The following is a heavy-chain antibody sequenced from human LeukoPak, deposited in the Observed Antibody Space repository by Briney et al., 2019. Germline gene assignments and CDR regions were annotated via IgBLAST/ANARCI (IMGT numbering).Heavy chain of an antibody. D-gene: IGHD1-26*01. CDR1: GFTFSSYA. J-gene: IGHJ3*02. V-gene: IGHV3-23*01. CDR2: ISGSGGST. CDR3: AKDRPGAKGAFDI. Sequence: GGSLRLSCAASGFTFSSYAMSWVCQAPGKGLVWVSAISGSGGSTYYADSVKGRFTISRDNSKNTLYLQMNSLRAEDTAVYYCAKDRPGAKGAFDIWGQGTMVTVSS.